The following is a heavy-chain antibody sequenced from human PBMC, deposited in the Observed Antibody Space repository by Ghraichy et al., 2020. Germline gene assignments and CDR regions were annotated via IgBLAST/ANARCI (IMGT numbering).Heavy chain of an antibody. Sequence: ASVKVSCKASGYNFTDYYIHWVRQAPAQGLEWMGWINPKSGYTNDAQKFQGRVTMTRDMYITKVYMEVDSLRSDDSAVYYCARVVPHDDGDSVDRNYYMDVWGKGTTVTVSS. CDR1: GYNFTDYY. CDR2: INPKSGYT. D-gene: IGHD4-17*01. CDR3: ARVVPHDDGDSVDRNYYMDV. V-gene: IGHV1-2*02. J-gene: IGHJ6*03.